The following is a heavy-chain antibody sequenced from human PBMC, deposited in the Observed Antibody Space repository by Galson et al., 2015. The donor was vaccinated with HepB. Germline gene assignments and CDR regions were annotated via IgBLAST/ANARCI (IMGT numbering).Heavy chain of an antibody. CDR2: ISSSSSYI. V-gene: IGHV3-21*01. CDR1: GFTFSSYS. CDR3: ARGRIVGAFYYYGMDV. D-gene: IGHD1-26*01. J-gene: IGHJ6*02. Sequence: SLRLSCAASGFTFSSYSMNWVRQAPGKGLEWVSSISSSSSYIYYADSVKGRFTISRDNAKNSLYLQMNSLRAEDTAVYYCARGRIVGAFYYYGMDVWGQGTTVTVSS.